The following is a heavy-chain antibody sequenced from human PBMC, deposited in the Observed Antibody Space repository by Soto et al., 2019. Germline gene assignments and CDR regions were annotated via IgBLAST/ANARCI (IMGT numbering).Heavy chain of an antibody. CDR1: GGTSSSYA. Sequence: QVQLVQSGAEVKKPGSSVKVSCKASGGTSSSYAISWVRQAPGQGLGWMGGIIPIFGTANYAQKFQGRVTITADESTSTAYMELSSLRSEDTAVYYCARVLVNYDFWSGYYRNWFDPWGQGTLVTVSS. D-gene: IGHD3-3*01. J-gene: IGHJ5*02. CDR2: IIPIFGTA. V-gene: IGHV1-69*01. CDR3: ARVLVNYDFWSGYYRNWFDP.